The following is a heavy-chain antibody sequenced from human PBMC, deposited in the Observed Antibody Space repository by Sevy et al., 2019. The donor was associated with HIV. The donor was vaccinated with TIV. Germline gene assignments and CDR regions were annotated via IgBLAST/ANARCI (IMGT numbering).Heavy chain of an antibody. J-gene: IGHJ4*02. D-gene: IGHD6-19*01. V-gene: IGHV4-39*01. CDR2: LYYGGST. Sequence: SETLSLTCTVSGGSISSSSYYWGWIRQPPGKGLEWIGCLYYGGSTYSNPSLKSRVTMSVDTFRNQFSLTLSSVTAADTAVYYCVRRLPHSLGWSFDYWGQRTLVTVSS. CDR1: GGSISSSSYY. CDR3: VRRLPHSLGWSFDY.